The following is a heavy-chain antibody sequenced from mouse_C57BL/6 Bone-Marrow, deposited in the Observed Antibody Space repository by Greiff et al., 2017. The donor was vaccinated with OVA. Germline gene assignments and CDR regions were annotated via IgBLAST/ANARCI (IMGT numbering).Heavy chain of an antibody. CDR3: ARWLPCYWYFDV. V-gene: IGHV1-72*01. J-gene: IGHJ1*03. D-gene: IGHD2-2*01. CDR2: IDPNSGGT. CDR1: GYTFTSYW. Sequence: QVQLQQPGAELVKPGASVKLSCKASGYTFTSYWMHWVKQRPGRGLGWIGRIDPNSGGTKYNEKFKSKATLTVDKPSSTAYMQLSSLISEDSAVYYCARWLPCYWYFDVWGTGTTVTVSS.